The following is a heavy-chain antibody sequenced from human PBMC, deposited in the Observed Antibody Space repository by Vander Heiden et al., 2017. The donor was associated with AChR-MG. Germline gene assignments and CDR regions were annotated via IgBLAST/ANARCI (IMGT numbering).Heavy chain of an antibody. CDR1: GFPFRSNA. CDR2: ISTSGSTI. CDR3: ARAQYGDYELRAFDI. D-gene: IGHD4-17*01. V-gene: IGHV3-48*03. J-gene: IGHJ3*02. Sequence: EVQLVESGGGSVQPGGSLRLSCPASGFPFRSNALNWARHAPGKGLEWVSYISTSGSTIYYADSVKGRFTISRDNARNSLYLQMNSLRAEDTAFYYCARAQYGDYELRAFDIWGQGTMVTVSS.